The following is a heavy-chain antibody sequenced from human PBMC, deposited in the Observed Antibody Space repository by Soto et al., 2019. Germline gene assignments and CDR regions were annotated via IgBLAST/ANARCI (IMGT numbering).Heavy chain of an antibody. J-gene: IGHJ6*02. CDR1: GFVFSDYG. CDR3: AKDTLYPVVSYFYYGLDV. D-gene: IGHD2-8*01. CDR2: ISSDGAKH. Sequence: QGQLVESGGGVVQTGQSLRLSCAASGFVFSDYGLHSVRQAPGKGLEWVAVISSDGAKHFYADSVRGRFTISRDNSNNTLYLLMNSLRPEDSAVYFCAKDTLYPVVSYFYYGLDVWGQGTTVTVSS. V-gene: IGHV3-30*18.